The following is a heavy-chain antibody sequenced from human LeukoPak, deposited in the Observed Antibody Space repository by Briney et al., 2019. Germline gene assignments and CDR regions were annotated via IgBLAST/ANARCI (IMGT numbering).Heavy chain of an antibody. CDR3: ARAPRSLYSSSWDNWFDP. J-gene: IGHJ5*02. CDR1: GGTFSSYA. D-gene: IGHD6-13*01. V-gene: IGHV1-69*04. Sequence: ASVKVSCKASGGTFSSYAISWVRQAPGQGLEWMGRIIPILGIANYAQKFQGRVTITADKSTSTAYMELSSLRSEDTAVYYCARAPRSLYSSSWDNWFDPWGQGTLVTVSS. CDR2: IIPILGIA.